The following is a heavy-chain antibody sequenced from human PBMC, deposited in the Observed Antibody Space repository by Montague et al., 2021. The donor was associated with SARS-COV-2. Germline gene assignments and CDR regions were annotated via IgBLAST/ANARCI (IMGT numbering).Heavy chain of an antibody. CDR1: GITLSTAI. D-gene: IGHD6-19*01. V-gene: IGHV3-30*01. Sequence: SLRLSCAASGITLSTAILHLVRQTPGKGLEWVAVIGIDGSSGIYAYSXXVLFPISRYNAKHIVMLQMDSLTHEDTAVYYCAREGYTSGHAGCLEHWGQGTLVTVSS. J-gene: IGHJ4*02. CDR3: AREGYTSGHAGCLEH. CDR2: IGIDGSSG.